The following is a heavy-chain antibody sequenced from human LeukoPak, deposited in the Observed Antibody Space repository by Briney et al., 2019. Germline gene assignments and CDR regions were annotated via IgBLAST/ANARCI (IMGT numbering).Heavy chain of an antibody. J-gene: IGHJ4*02. CDR2: ISAYNGNT. Sequence: ASVKVSCRASGYTFTSYGISWVRQAPGQGLEWMGWISAYNGNTNYAQKLQGRVTMTTDTSTSTAYMELRSLRSDDTAVYYCARDQMVRGVMLFWGQGTLVTVSS. D-gene: IGHD3-10*01. CDR3: ARDQMVRGVMLF. V-gene: IGHV1-18*01. CDR1: GYTFTSYG.